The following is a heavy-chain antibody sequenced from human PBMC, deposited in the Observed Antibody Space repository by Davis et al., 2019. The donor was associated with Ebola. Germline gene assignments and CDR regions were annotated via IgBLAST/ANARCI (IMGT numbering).Heavy chain of an antibody. J-gene: IGHJ4*02. V-gene: IGHV3-33*05. D-gene: IGHD6-13*01. Sequence: GGSLRLSCAASGFIFSSYGMHWVRQAPGKGLEWVAVISYDGSNKYYADSVKGRFTISRDNAKNSLYLQMNSLRAEDTAVYYCARGPSTGNSFTYWGQGTLVTVSS. CDR3: ARGPSTGNSFTY. CDR2: ISYDGSNK. CDR1: GFIFSSYG.